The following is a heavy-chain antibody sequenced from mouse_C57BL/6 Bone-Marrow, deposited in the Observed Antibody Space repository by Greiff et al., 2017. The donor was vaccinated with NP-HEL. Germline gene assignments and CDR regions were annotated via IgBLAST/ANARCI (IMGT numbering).Heavy chain of an antibody. CDR3: ARCYGAYWHFDV. V-gene: IGHV1-4*01. D-gene: IGHD1-1*02. J-gene: IGHJ1*03. Sequence: QVQLQQSGAELARPGASVKMSCKASGYTFTSYTMHWVKQRPGQGLEWIGYINPSSGYTKYNQKFKDKATLTADKSSSPAYMQLSSLTSEYSAVYYCARCYGAYWHFDVWGTGTTVTVSS. CDR1: GYTFTSYT. CDR2: INPSSGYT.